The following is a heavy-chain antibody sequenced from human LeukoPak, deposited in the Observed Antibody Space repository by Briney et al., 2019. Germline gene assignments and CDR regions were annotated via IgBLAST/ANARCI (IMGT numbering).Heavy chain of an antibody. CDR3: AKDSSSWYPTPYDY. CDR2: ISGSGGST. CDR1: GFTFSSSW. D-gene: IGHD6-13*01. V-gene: IGHV3-23*01. Sequence: GGSLRLSCAASGFTFSSSWMHWVRQAPGKGLEWVSAISGSGGSTYYADSVKGRFTISRDNSKNTLYLQMNSLRAEDTAVYYCAKDSSSWYPTPYDYWGQGTLVTVSS. J-gene: IGHJ4*02.